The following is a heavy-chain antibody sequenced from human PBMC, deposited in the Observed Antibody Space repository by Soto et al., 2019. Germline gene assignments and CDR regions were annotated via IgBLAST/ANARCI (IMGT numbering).Heavy chain of an antibody. CDR1: GGSISSYY. Sequence: SETLSLTCTVSGGSISSYYWSWIRQPPGKGLEWIGYIYYSGSTNYNPSLKSRVTISVDTSKNQFSLKLSSVTAADTAVYYCVRETTVTYYFVYWCQGTLVTVSS. J-gene: IGHJ4*02. CDR3: VRETTVTYYFVY. D-gene: IGHD4-17*01. CDR2: IYYSGST. V-gene: IGHV4-59*01.